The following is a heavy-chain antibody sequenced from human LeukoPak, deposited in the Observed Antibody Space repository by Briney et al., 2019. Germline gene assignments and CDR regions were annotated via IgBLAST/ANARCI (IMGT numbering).Heavy chain of an antibody. CDR3: ATPMTTVTRSGMDV. CDR1: GYTLTELS. D-gene: IGHD4-17*01. Sequence: VASVKVSCKVSGYTLTELSMHWVRQAPGKGLEWMGGFDPEDGETIYAQKFQGRVTMTEDTSTDTAYMELSSLRSEDTAVYYCATPMTTVTRSGMDVWDQGTTVTVSS. J-gene: IGHJ6*02. V-gene: IGHV1-24*01. CDR2: FDPEDGET.